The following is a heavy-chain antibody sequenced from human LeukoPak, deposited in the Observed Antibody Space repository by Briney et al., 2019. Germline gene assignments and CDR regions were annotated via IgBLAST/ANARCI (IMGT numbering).Heavy chain of an antibody. CDR1: GFVFSSYW. CDR2: MKDDESQK. D-gene: IGHD1-1*01. Sequence: PGASLRLSCTASGFVFSSYWMSWVRQAPGKGLEWVANMKDDESQKYYGDSVKGRFTISRDNAKKSLYLQMNSLRADDTAVYYCARDRGGKDFWGQGTLVVVSS. CDR3: ARDRGGKDF. J-gene: IGHJ4*02. V-gene: IGHV3-7*03.